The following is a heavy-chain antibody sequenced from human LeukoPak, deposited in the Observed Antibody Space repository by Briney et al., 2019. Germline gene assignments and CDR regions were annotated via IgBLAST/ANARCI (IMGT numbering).Heavy chain of an antibody. J-gene: IGHJ4*02. CDR2: INPNTGGT. Sequence: ASVKVSCKASGYTFTGYFIHWVRQAPGQGLEWMGSINPNTGGTHYAQTFQGRVAMDTSINLAYMVLSRLKPDDTATYYCARVNCARDCSLDYWGQGTLVTASS. D-gene: IGHD2-21*02. V-gene: IGHV1-2*02. CDR3: ARVNCARDCSLDY. CDR1: GYTFTGYF.